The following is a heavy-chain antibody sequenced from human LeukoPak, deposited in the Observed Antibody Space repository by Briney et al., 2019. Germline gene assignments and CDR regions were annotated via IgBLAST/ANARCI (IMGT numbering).Heavy chain of an antibody. V-gene: IGHV1-8*01. Sequence: GASVKVSCKASGYTFTIYDINWVRQATGQGLEWMGWMNPNSGNTGYAQKFQGRVTMTRSTSINTAYMELSSLRSEDTAVYYCARALGRGYCSSTSCFFDYWGQGTLVTVSS. CDR3: ARALGRGYCSSTSCFFDY. J-gene: IGHJ4*02. CDR2: MNPNSGNT. CDR1: GYTFTIYD. D-gene: IGHD2-2*01.